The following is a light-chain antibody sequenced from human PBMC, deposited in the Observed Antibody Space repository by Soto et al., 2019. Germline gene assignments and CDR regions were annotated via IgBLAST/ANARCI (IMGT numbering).Light chain of an antibody. CDR1: QSVRSN. Sequence: EIVMTQSPATLSVSPGERATLSCRASQSVRSNLAWYQQKPGQAPRLLIYEASNRATGIPARFSGSGSGTDFTLTISSLEPEDFAVYYCQQRSNWPITFGPGTKVDI. CDR3: QQRSNWPIT. J-gene: IGKJ3*01. CDR2: EAS. V-gene: IGKV3-11*01.